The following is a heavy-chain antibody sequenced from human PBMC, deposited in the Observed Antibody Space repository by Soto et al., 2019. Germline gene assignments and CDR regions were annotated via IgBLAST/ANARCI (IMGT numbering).Heavy chain of an antibody. CDR2: TYHTGTA. CDR3: ARDRRSYYSDGSGLDF. D-gene: IGHD3-22*01. J-gene: IGHJ4*02. V-gene: IGHV4-30-4*08. Sequence: SETLSLTCTVPGGSISSGDYYWSWIRQHPGKGLEWVGHTYHTGTAYYSPSLKSRVTISVDTSKNQFSLKLTSATAADTAVYYCARDRRSYYSDGSGLDFWGQRTLVTVSS. CDR1: GGSISSGDYY.